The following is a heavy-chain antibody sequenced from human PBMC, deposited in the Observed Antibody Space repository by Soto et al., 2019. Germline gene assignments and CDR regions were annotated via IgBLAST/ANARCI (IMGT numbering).Heavy chain of an antibody. J-gene: IGHJ6*02. D-gene: IGHD1-26*01. V-gene: IGHV3-13*05. CDR3: ARSYLGRLPRRADYYYAMDV. Sequence: EVQLVESGGGSVQPGESLRLSCAASGFSFRDYDMHWVRQRKGKGLEWVSALGAARDPYYVGSVKGRFSVSRDNPQNSLFLQMNNLRVDDTAVYLCARSYLGRLPRRADYYYAMDVLGRGTTVTVSS. CDR1: GFSFRDYD. CDR2: LGAARDP.